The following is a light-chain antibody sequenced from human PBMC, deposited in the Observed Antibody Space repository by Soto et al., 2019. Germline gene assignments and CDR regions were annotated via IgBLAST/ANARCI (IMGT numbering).Light chain of an antibody. Sequence: QSVLTQPPSASGSPGQRVTISCSGSSSNIGSNPVNWYQQLPGTAPKLFIYSNIQRPSGVPDRSSGSKSGTSASLTISGLQSEDEADYYCAAWDDSPDAYVFGTGTKVTVL. CDR3: AAWDDSPDAYV. CDR2: SNI. V-gene: IGLV1-44*01. CDR1: SSNIGSNP. J-gene: IGLJ1*01.